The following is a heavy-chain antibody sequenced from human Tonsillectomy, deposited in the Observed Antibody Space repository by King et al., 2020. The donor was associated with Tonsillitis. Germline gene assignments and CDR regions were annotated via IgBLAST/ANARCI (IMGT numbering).Heavy chain of an antibody. D-gene: IGHD2-2*01. CDR3: SKRPAAVSQYYHMDV. CDR2: IYKSGTT. CDR1: GGSISSRNW. J-gene: IGHJ6*03. V-gene: IGHV4-4*02. Sequence: VQLQESGPGLLKPSGTLSLTCAVSGGSISSRNWWGWVRQPPGKGLEWIGEIYKSGTTHYNPFLKSRVTISVDKSKNQFSLNLTSGTAADTAVYYCSKRPAAVSQYYHMDVWGKGTTVTVSS.